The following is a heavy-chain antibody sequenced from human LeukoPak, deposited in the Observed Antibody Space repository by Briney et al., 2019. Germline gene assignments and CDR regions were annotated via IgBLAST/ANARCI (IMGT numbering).Heavy chain of an antibody. V-gene: IGHV3-21*05. CDR2: IGLASGFV. J-gene: IGHJ4*02. Sequence: GGSLRLSCAASGFTFSDYSMNWVRRAPGRGLEWISYIGLASGFVSYADSVKGRFSISSDTARNSVYPQMSSLRAEDTAVYYCARDHNWAFDSWGQGTLVTVSS. CDR1: GFTFSDYS. CDR3: ARDHNWAFDS. D-gene: IGHD1-20*01.